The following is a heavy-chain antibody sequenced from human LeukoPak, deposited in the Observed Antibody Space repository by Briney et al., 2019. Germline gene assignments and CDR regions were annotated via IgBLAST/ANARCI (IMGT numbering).Heavy chain of an antibody. CDR2: IYYSGST. Sequence: TTSETLSLTCTVSGGSISSHYWSWIRQPPGKGLEWIGYIYYSGSTNYNPSLKSRVTISVDTSKNQFSLKLSSVTAADTAVYYCARAIQGDLLWDYWGQGTLATVSS. D-gene: IGHD3-16*01. CDR1: GGSISSHY. CDR3: ARAIQGDLLWDY. V-gene: IGHV4-59*11. J-gene: IGHJ4*02.